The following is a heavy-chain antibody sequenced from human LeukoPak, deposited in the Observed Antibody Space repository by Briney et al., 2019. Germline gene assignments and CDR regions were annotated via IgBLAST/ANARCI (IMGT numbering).Heavy chain of an antibody. CDR1: GXTFSSYA. CDR3: ARVGYTSYYYYGMDV. D-gene: IGHD6-13*01. CDR2: ISSNGGST. J-gene: IGHJ6*02. V-gene: IGHV3-64*01. Sequence: GGSLRLSCAASGXTFSSYAMHWVRQAPGKGLEYVSAISSNGGSTYYANSVKGRFTISRDNSKNTLYLQMGSLRAEDMAVYYCARVGYTSYYYYGMDVWGQGNTVTVSS.